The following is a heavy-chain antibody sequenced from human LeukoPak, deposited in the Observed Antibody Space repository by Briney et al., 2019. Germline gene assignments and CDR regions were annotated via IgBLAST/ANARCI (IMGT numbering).Heavy chain of an antibody. CDR2: ISGSGGST. CDR1: GFTFSSYA. CDR3: AGGRDTAVAGPGGYFDY. Sequence: GGSLRLSCVASGFTFSSYAMSWVRQAPGKGLEWVSAISGSGGSTYYADSVEGRFTISRDNSKNTLYLQMNSLRADDTAVYYCAGGRDTAVAGPGGYFDYWAQGTLVTVSS. D-gene: IGHD6-19*01. V-gene: IGHV3-23*01. J-gene: IGHJ4*02.